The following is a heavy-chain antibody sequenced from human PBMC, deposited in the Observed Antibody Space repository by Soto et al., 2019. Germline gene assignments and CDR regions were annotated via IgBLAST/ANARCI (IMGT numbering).Heavy chain of an antibody. CDR3: ARAFITGVLDS. CDR2: IGTAGDA. V-gene: IGHV3-13*04. Sequence: EVQLVESGGGLVQPGGSLRLSCAASGFTFSSYDMHWVRQVTGKGLEWVSAIGTAGDAYYPNSVKGRFTISRENAKNSLYLQMNSLRAGDTAVSYCARAFITGVLDSWGQGTLVTVSS. CDR1: GFTFSSYD. D-gene: IGHD3-10*01. J-gene: IGHJ4*02.